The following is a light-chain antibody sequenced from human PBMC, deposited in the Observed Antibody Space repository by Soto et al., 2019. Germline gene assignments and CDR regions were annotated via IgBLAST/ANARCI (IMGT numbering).Light chain of an antibody. V-gene: IGLV1-44*01. J-gene: IGLJ2*01. CDR3: ATWDDSLNGVV. CDR1: SSNIGTNS. Sequence: QSVLTQPPSASGAPGQEVTISCSGSSSNIGTNSVNWYQQLPGTAPSLLVYSNTRRPSGVPGRFSGSKSGTSASLAISGLQSEDEADYYCATWDDSLNGVVFGGGTQLTVL. CDR2: SNT.